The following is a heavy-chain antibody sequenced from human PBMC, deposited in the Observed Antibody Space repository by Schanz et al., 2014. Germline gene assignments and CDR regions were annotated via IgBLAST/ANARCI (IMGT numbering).Heavy chain of an antibody. Sequence: EVQLVESGGNLVQPGGSLRLSCVASGFTFSSHSMNWVRQAPGQGLEWLSYISGSGNTIYYADSVKGRFTISRDNAKNLVYLQMNSLRAEDTAVYYCARVRYDILTDYYTEYYFDSWGQGTLVAVSS. CDR1: GFTFSSHS. J-gene: IGHJ4*02. CDR3: ARVRYDILTDYYTEYYFDS. V-gene: IGHV3-48*01. D-gene: IGHD3-9*01. CDR2: ISGSGNTI.